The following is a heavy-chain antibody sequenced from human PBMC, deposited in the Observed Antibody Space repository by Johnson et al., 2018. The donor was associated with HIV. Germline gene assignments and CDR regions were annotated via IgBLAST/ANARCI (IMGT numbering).Heavy chain of an antibody. V-gene: IGHV3-30*04. J-gene: IGHJ3*02. D-gene: IGHD6-19*01. CDR3: VRDQGSGWPTNAFDI. CDR2: ITYDVRNK. CDR1: GFTFRSYA. Sequence: QVQLVESGGGVMQPGKSLRLSCEASGFTFRSYAMHWVRQAPGKGLEWVAVITYDVRNKYYTDSVKGRFIISRDNSKNMTNLQMNGLSDEDTADYYCVRDQGSGWPTNAFDIWGRGTRVTVSS.